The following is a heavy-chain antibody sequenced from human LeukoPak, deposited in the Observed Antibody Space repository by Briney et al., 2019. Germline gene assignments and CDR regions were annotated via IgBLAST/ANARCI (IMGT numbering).Heavy chain of an antibody. CDR3: ARGGGLYALDY. CDR1: GGSFSGYY. CDR2: INHSGST. D-gene: IGHD2-8*01. J-gene: IGHJ4*02. Sequence: SETLSLTCAVYGGSFSGYYWSWIRQPPGKGLEWIGEINHSGSTNYSPSLKSRVTISVDTSKNQFSLKLSSVTAADTAAYYCARGGGLYALDYWGQGTLVTVSS. V-gene: IGHV4-34*01.